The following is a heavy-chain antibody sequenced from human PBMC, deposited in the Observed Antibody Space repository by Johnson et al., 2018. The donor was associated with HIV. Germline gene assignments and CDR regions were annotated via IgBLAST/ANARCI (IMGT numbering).Heavy chain of an antibody. J-gene: IGHJ3*02. CDR1: GFTFDDYG. CDR3: AKVYSSSVPAPGI. V-gene: IGHV3-7*01. CDR2: IKQDGSEK. Sequence: EKLVESGGGVVRPGGSLRLSCAASGFTFDDYGMNWVRQVPGKGLEWVANIKQDGSEKYYVDSLKGRFTISRDNSKNTLYLQMNSLRAEDTAVYYCAKVYSSSVPAPGIWGQGTMVTVSS. D-gene: IGHD6-6*01.